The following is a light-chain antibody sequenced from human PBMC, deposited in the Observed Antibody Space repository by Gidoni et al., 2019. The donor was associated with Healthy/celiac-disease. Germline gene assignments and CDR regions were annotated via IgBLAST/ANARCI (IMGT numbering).Light chain of an antibody. CDR1: KLGDKY. Sequence: SYELTQPPSVSVSPGQTASITCAGEKLGDKYACWYQQKIVKSPVLVIYQDSKRPSGIPERFAGSNSGNTATLTISGTQAMDEADYSCQACDSSTASYVFGTGTKVTVL. CDR2: QDS. J-gene: IGLJ1*01. V-gene: IGLV3-1*01. CDR3: QACDSSTASYV.